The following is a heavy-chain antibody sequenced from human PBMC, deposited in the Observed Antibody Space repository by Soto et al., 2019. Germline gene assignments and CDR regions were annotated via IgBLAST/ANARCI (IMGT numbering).Heavy chain of an antibody. CDR2: ISWNSGSI. D-gene: IGHD6-13*01. V-gene: IGHV3-9*01. J-gene: IGHJ6*02. CDR3: AKDIKRIAAAYINYGMDV. CDR1: GFTFDDYA. Sequence: EVQLVESGGGLVQPGRSLRLSCAASGFTFDDYAMHWVRQAPGKGLEWVSGISWNSGSIGYADSVKGRFTISRDNAKNSLYLQMNSLRAEDTALYYCAKDIKRIAAAYINYGMDVWGQGTTVTVSS.